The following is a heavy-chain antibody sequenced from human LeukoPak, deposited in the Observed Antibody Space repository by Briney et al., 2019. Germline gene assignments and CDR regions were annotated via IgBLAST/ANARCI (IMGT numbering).Heavy chain of an antibody. V-gene: IGHV3-23*01. Sequence: GGSLRLSCAASGFTFGSSAMSWVRQAPGKGLEWVSAISGSGGSTYYADSVKGRFTISRDNSKNTLYLQMNSLRAEDTAVYYCAIMHRYYDGSGYWVQWGQGTLVTVSS. CDR3: AIMHRYYDGSGYWVQ. CDR1: GFTFGSSA. J-gene: IGHJ4*02. CDR2: ISGSGGST. D-gene: IGHD3-22*01.